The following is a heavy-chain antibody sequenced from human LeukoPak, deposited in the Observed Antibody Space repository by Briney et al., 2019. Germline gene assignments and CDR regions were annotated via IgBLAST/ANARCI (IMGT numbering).Heavy chain of an antibody. V-gene: IGHV3-23*01. Sequence: GGSLRLSCAASGFIFSNYAMMWVRQAPGKGLEWVSSVTGSGGGTFYADSVKGRFTISRDNSQNTLYLQMNSLGAEDTAVYYCATGAESALVGWFDPWGQGTLVTVSS. J-gene: IGHJ5*02. CDR3: ATGAESALVGWFDP. CDR2: VTGSGGGT. CDR1: GFIFSNYA. D-gene: IGHD1-26*01.